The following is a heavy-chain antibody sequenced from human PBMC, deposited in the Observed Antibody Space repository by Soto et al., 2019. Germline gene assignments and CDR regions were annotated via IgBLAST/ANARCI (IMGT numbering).Heavy chain of an antibody. D-gene: IGHD2-21*02. CDR3: AHSRCGGDCLQSYSSHYYYGMDV. Sequence: QITLKESGPSLVKPTQTLTLTCTFSGFSLSTGGVGVGWIRQPPGKALEWLALIYWDDDKRYSPSLRSRLTVTKDTSNNQVVLTMTNKDPVDTATYYCAHSRCGGDCLQSYSSHYYYGMDVWGQGTTVTVSS. CDR1: GFSLSTGGVG. CDR2: IYWDDDK. J-gene: IGHJ6*02. V-gene: IGHV2-5*02.